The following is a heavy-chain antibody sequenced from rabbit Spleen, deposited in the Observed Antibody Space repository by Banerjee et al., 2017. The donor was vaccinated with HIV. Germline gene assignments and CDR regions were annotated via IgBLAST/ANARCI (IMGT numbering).Heavy chain of an antibody. CDR2: IAGGSSTYT. V-gene: IGHV1S40*01. J-gene: IGHJ4*01. CDR1: GFSFSSSYY. CDR3: ARDLVGVIGWNFYL. D-gene: IGHD1-1*01. Sequence: QSLEESGGGLVKPGASLTLTCTPSGFSFSSSYYMCWVRQAPGKGLEWSACIAGGSSTYTWYASWAKGRFTISRTSSTTVTLRMTSLTAADTATYFCARDLVGVIGWNFYLWGPGTLVTVS.